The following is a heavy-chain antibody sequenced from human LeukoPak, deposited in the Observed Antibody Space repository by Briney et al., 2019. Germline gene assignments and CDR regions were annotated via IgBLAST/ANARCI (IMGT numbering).Heavy chain of an antibody. CDR2: ISSSSSYI. V-gene: IGHV3-21*01. D-gene: IGHD5-24*01. CDR1: GFTFSSYS. CDR3: ARWARWLPYMDV. J-gene: IGHJ6*03. Sequence: GGSLRLSCAASGFTFSSYSMNWVRQAPGKGLEWVSSISSSSSYIYYADSVKGRFTISRDNAKNSLYLQMNSLRAEDTAVYYCARWARWLPYMDVWGKGTTVTISS.